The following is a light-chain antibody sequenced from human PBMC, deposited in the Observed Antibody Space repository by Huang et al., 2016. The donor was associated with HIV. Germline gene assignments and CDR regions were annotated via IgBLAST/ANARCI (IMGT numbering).Light chain of an antibody. V-gene: IGKV1-6*01. CDR1: QGITDD. CDR3: LQDHNYPRT. J-gene: IGKJ1*01. Sequence: AIQMTQSPSSLSASVGDRVTITCRASQGITDDLAWYQQKPGKAPKLRISGASTLRSGVPSRFSGSGSGTDVTLTISSLQPEDYATYYCLQDHNYPRTFGQGTKVEI. CDR2: GAS.